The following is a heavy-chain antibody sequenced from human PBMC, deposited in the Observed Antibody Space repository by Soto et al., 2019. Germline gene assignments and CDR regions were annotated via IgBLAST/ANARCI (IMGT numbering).Heavy chain of an antibody. Sequence: QVHLVESGGGVVQPGRSLRLSCAGSGFTFRSYGMHWVRQAPGKGLEWVALISFDGNNEYYADSVKGRFTISRDNSKNTLYLQMNSLRPEDTAVYYCAKESSPPYCGGGSCYLGGWGYWGQGTLATVSS. CDR2: ISFDGNNE. CDR3: AKESSPPYCGGGSCYLGGWGY. J-gene: IGHJ4*02. V-gene: IGHV3-30*18. D-gene: IGHD2-15*01. CDR1: GFTFRSYG.